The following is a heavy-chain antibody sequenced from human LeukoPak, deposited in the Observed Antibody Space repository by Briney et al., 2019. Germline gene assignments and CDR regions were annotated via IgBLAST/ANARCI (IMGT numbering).Heavy chain of an antibody. J-gene: IGHJ6*02. CDR3: ARETDILRYFDWFHYGMDV. CDR2: IKQDGSEK. V-gene: IGHV3-7*01. D-gene: IGHD3-9*01. Sequence: GGSLRLSCAASGFTFSSYWMSWVRQAPGKELEWVANIKQDGSEKYYVDSVKGRFTISRDNAKNSLYLQMNSLRAEDTAVYYCARETDILRYFDWFHYGMDVWGQGTTVTVSS. CDR1: GFTFSSYW.